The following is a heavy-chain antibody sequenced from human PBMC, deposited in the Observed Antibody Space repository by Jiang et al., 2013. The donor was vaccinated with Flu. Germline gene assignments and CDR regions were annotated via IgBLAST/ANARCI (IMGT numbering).Heavy chain of an antibody. J-gene: IGHJ6*02. V-gene: IGHV4-39*01. CDR3: APTRRYGEGGMDV. CDR2: IYHSGTT. Sequence: LLKPSETLSLTCSVSGDSISSSSFHWGWIRQPPGKGLEWIGSIYHSGTTYYNPSLKSRLTMSVDTSKNQFSLRLSSVTAADTAVYHCAPTRRYGEGGMDVWGHGTTVTVSS. CDR1: GDSISSSSFH. D-gene: IGHD4-17*01.